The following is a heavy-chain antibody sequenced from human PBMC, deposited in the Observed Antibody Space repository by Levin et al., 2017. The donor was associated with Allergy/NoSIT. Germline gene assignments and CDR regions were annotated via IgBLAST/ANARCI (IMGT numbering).Heavy chain of an antibody. D-gene: IGHD2-8*01. CDR3: AREGVGVVLMVYAFDY. V-gene: IGHV3-7*01. J-gene: IGHJ4*02. CDR2: IKQDGSEK. Sequence: PGGSLRLSCAASGFTFSSYWMSWVRQAPGKGLEWVANIKQDGSEKYYVDSVKGRFTISRDNAKNSLYLQMNSLRAEDTAVYYCAREGVGVVLMVYAFDYWGQGTLVTVSS. CDR1: GFTFSSYW.